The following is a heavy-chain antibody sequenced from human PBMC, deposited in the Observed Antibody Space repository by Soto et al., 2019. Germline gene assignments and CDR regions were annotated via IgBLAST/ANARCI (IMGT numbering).Heavy chain of an antibody. J-gene: IGHJ5*02. CDR2: IIPIFGTA. CDR3: ARSVQGGGWYDP. Sequence: GASVKVSCKASGGTFSSYAISWVRQAPGQGLEWMGGIIPIFGTANYAQKFQGRVTINADESTSKAYMELSSLRSEDTAVYYCARSVQGGGWYDPWGQGTLVTVSS. D-gene: IGHD2-15*01. CDR1: GGTFSSYA. V-gene: IGHV1-69*13.